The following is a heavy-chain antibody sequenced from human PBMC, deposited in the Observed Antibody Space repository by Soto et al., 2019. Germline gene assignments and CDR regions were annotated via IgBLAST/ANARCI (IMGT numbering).Heavy chain of an antibody. J-gene: IGHJ4*02. CDR2: IWYDGSNK. D-gene: IGHD3-22*01. V-gene: IGHV3-33*01. Sequence: PGGSLRLSCAASGVPFSSYGMHWVRQAPGKGLEWVAVIWYDGSNKYYADSVKGRFTISRDNSKNTLYLQMNSLRAEDTAVYYCAREEDSSGYLVWGQGTLVTVSS. CDR1: GVPFSSYG. CDR3: AREEDSSGYLV.